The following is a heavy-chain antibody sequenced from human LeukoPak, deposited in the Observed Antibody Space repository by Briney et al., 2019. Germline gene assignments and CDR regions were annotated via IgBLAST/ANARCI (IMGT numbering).Heavy chain of an antibody. D-gene: IGHD6-19*01. CDR1: GFTFSDAW. Sequence: GGSLRLSCAAFGFTFSDAWMSWVRQAPGKGLEWVALIKSKTDGETTDYAAPVKGRFSISRDDSKNTLYLQMNSLRAEDTAVYYCARQDIAVAGTDYYYGMDVWGQGTTVTVSS. J-gene: IGHJ6*02. V-gene: IGHV3-15*01. CDR2: IKSKTDGETT. CDR3: ARQDIAVAGTDYYYGMDV.